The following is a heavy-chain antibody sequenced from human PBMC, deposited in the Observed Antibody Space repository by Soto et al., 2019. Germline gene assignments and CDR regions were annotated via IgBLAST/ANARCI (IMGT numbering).Heavy chain of an antibody. V-gene: IGHV1-3*01. CDR1: GYIFTSYA. Sequence: QVQLVQSGAEVKKPGASVKVSCKASGYIFTSYAMHWVRQAPGQRLEWMGWINAGNGNTKYSQKFQGRVTITRDTSASTAYMELSSLRSEDTAVYYCAKDYYDSSGYYPPALLFDYWGQGTLVTVSS. CDR3: AKDYYDSSGYYPPALLFDY. J-gene: IGHJ4*02. D-gene: IGHD3-22*01. CDR2: INAGNGNT.